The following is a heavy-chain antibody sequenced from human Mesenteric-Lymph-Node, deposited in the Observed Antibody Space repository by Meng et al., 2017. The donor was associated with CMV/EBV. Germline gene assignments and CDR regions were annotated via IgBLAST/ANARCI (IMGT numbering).Heavy chain of an antibody. Sequence: GESLKISCAASGFTFSSYSMNWVRQAPGKGLEWVSYISSSGSTIYYADSVKGRFTISRDNAKNSLYLQMNSLRAEDTALYYCARDDEVSSSYYYSPDAFDIWGQGTMVTVSS. CDR1: GFTFSSYS. CDR3: ARDDEVSSSYYYSPDAFDI. D-gene: IGHD3-22*01. J-gene: IGHJ3*02. V-gene: IGHV3-48*04. CDR2: ISSSGSTI.